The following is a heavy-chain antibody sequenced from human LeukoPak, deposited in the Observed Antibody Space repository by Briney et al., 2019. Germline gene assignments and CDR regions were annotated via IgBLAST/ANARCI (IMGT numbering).Heavy chain of an antibody. CDR2: IYTSGST. D-gene: IGHD3-10*01. CDR1: GGSISSGSYY. CDR3: ARGMVRGVIADP. V-gene: IGHV4-61*02. J-gene: IGHJ5*02. Sequence: SETLSLTCTVSGGSISSGSYYWSWIRQPAGKGLEWIGRIYTSGSTNYNPSLKSRVTISVDTSKNQLSLKLSSVTAADTAVYYCARGMVRGVIADPWGQGTLVTVSS.